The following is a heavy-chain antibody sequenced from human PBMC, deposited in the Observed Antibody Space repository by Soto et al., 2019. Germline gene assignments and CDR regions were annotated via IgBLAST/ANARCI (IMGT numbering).Heavy chain of an antibody. V-gene: IGHV4-30-4*01. CDR1: GGSISSGDYY. J-gene: IGHJ6*02. Sequence: PSETLSLTCTVSGGSISSGDYYWSWIRQPPGKGLEWIGYIYYSGSTYYNPSLKSRVTISVDTSKNQFSLKLSSVTAADTAVYYCARXLRITMVRGVYYYYGMDVWGQGTTVTAP. CDR3: ARXLRITMVRGVYYYYGMDV. D-gene: IGHD3-10*01. CDR2: IYYSGST.